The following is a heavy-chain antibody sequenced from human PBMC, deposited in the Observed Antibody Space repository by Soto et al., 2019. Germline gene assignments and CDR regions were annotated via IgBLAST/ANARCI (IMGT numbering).Heavy chain of an antibody. CDR1: GFTFTTYG. CDR3: AKGATSQASGNYFPLDY. CDR2: ISGSGGST. D-gene: IGHD3-10*01. J-gene: IGHJ4*02. V-gene: IGHV3-23*02. Sequence: PGGSLRLSCAASGFTFTTYGMSWVRQTQGKGLEWVSAISGSGGSTYYCDSVKGRFTISRDNSKNTLYLQMNSLRAEDPALYYCAKGATSQASGNYFPLDYWGQGSLVTVSS.